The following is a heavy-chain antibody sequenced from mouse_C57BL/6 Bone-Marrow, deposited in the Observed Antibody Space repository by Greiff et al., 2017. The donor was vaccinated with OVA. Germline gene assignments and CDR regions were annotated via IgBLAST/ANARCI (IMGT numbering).Heavy chain of an antibody. CDR2: ISNGGGST. CDR3: ARHSIYYGNYFYAMDY. V-gene: IGHV5-12*01. Sequence: EVMLVESGGGLVQPGGSLKLSCAASGFTFSDYYMYWVRQTPEKRLEWVAYISNGGGSTYYPDTVKGRFPISRDHAQNTLYLQMSRLKSEDTAMYYCARHSIYYGNYFYAMDYWGQGTSVTVSS. J-gene: IGHJ4*01. D-gene: IGHD2-1*01. CDR1: GFTFSDYY.